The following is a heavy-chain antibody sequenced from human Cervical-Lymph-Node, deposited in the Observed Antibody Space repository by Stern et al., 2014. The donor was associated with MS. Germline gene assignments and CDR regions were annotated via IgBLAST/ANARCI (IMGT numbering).Heavy chain of an antibody. D-gene: IGHD4-17*01. CDR2: SIPLFRTT. Sequence: QLVQSGAEVKKPGSSVKVSCKASGDTFSSHALSWVRQAPGQGLEWMGGSIPLFRTTKYAQNCQGRLTITADDSSRTAYMELTSLRSEDTAVYYCVRTDGDYDPVDTWGQGTRVTVSS. J-gene: IGHJ5*02. CDR3: VRTDGDYDPVDT. CDR1: GDTFSSHA. V-gene: IGHV1-69*01.